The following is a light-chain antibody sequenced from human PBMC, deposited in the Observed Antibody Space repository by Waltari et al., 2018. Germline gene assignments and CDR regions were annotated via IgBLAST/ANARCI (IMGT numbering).Light chain of an antibody. CDR3: QQRSNWLT. Sequence: IVLTQSPATLSLSPGERATLSCRASQSVATYLAWYQQKPGQAPRLLIYDVSIRATGIPARFSGSGSGTDFTLIISSLEPEDFAVYYCQQRSNWLTFGGGTKVEIK. J-gene: IGKJ4*01. CDR1: QSVATY. V-gene: IGKV3-11*01. CDR2: DVS.